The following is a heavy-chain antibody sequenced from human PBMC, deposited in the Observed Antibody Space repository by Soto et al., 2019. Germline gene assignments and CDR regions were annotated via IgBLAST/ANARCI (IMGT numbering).Heavy chain of an antibody. CDR1: GGTFSSSA. Sequence: QVQLVQSGAEMKEPGSSVKVSCKTSGGTFSSSAISWLRQAPGQGLEWMGGIIPLFRTPDYAQKFQGRVTIAGDESTRTAYIELSSLRSEDTAVYYFARNNDRLQLGGNYYYILDVWGQGTTISVSS. V-gene: IGHV1-69*12. J-gene: IGHJ6*02. CDR3: ARNNDRLQLGGNYYYILDV. D-gene: IGHD4-4*01. CDR2: IIPLFRTP.